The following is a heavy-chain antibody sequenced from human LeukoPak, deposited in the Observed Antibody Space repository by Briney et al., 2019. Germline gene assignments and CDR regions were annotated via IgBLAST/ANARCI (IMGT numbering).Heavy chain of an antibody. J-gene: IGHJ4*02. CDR3: SKDRANGWSSDY. CDR2: TTYDGSNK. Sequence: PGGSLRLSCAASGFTFSNYDMYWVRQAPGKGLEWMAFTTYDGSNKYYADSVKGRFTISRDNSKNTLYLQMNSLRAEDTAVYYCSKDRANGWSSDYWGQGNLVTVSS. D-gene: IGHD3-10*01. V-gene: IGHV3-30*02. CDR1: GFTFSNYD.